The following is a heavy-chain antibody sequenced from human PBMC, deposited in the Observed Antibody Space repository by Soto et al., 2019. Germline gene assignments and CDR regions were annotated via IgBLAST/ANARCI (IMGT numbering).Heavy chain of an antibody. CDR2: ISSAVNT. D-gene: IGHD6-6*01. Sequence: GSLRLSCAGSGFTFSNYAMSWVRQAPGKGLEWVSAISSAVNTYYADSVKGRFTISRDNSKNTLSLQMNSLRAEDTAVYYCAKQVRDGTSSPYYFDYWGQGTLVTVSS. CDR1: GFTFSNYA. J-gene: IGHJ4*02. V-gene: IGHV3-23*01. CDR3: AKQVRDGTSSPYYFDY.